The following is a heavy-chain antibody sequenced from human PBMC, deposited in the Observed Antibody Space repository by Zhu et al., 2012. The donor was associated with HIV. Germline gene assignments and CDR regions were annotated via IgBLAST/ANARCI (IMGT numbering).Heavy chain of an antibody. J-gene: IGHJ5*02. Sequence: QVQLQESGPGLVKPSETLSLTCAVSGYSISSGYYWGWIRRPPGKGLEWIGSIYHSGSTYYNPSLKSRVTISVDTSKNQFSLKLSSVTAADTAVYYCARRGYCSGGSCYWGDNWFDPWGQGTLVTVSS. CDR3: ARRGYCSGGSCYWGDNWFDP. CDR2: IYHSGST. V-gene: IGHV4-38-2*01. D-gene: IGHD2-15*01. CDR1: GYSISSGYY.